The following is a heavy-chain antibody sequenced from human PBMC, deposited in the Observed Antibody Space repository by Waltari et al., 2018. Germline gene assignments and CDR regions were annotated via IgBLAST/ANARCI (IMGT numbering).Heavy chain of an antibody. CDR3: ARSEKRVVVNDAFDI. CDR2: IFPICGTA. Sequence: QVQLVQSGAEVKKPGSSVKVSCKASGGTFSRYAISWVRQAPGQGLEWMGGIFPICGTANYEQKFQGRVTITADESTSTAYMELSSLRSEDTAVYYCARSEKRVVVNDAFDIWGQGTMVTVSS. J-gene: IGHJ3*02. D-gene: IGHD2-15*01. CDR1: GGTFSRYA. V-gene: IGHV1-69*13.